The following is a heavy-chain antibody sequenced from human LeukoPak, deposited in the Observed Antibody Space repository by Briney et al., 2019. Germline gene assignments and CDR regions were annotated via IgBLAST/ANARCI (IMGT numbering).Heavy chain of an antibody. CDR3: ARGYDSSGYYPSPSFDY. CDR2: ISGSGGST. D-gene: IGHD3-22*01. Sequence: GGSLRLSCAASGFTFSSYAMNWVRQAPGKGLEWVSSISGSGGSTYYSDSVRGRFTISRDNSKNTLYLQMNSLRAEDTAVYYCARGYDSSGYYPSPSFDYWGQGTLVTVSS. J-gene: IGHJ4*02. V-gene: IGHV3-23*01. CDR1: GFTFSSYA.